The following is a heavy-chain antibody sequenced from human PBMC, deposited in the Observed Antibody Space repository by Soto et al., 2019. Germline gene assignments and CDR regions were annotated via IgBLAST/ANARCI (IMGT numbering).Heavy chain of an antibody. J-gene: IGHJ4*02. D-gene: IGHD3-10*01. V-gene: IGHV3-64*01. Sequence: TGGSLRLSCAASGFTFSSYAMHWVRQAPGKGLEYVSAISSNGGSTYYANSVKGRFTISRDNSKNTLYLQMGSLRAEDMAVYYCARSLRGVIIKCFDYWGQGTLVTVSS. CDR2: ISSNGGST. CDR3: ARSLRGVIIKCFDY. CDR1: GFTFSSYA.